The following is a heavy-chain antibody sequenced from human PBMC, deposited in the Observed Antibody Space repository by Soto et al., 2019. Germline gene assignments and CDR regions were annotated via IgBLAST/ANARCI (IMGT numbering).Heavy chain of an antibody. CDR2: IIPIFGTA. D-gene: IGHD5-18*01. J-gene: IGHJ6*02. CDR3: ARAAYSYGTAYLSYYYGMDV. V-gene: IGHV1-69*13. CDR1: GGTFSTYA. Sequence: SVKVSCKASGGTFSTYAISWVRQAPGQGREWVGGIIPIFGTANYAQKFQGRVTIAADESTSTAYMELSSLRSEDTAVYYCARAAYSYGTAYLSYYYGMDVWGQGTTVTVSS.